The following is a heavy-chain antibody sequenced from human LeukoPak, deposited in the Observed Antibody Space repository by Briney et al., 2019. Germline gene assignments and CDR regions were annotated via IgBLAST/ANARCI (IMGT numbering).Heavy chain of an antibody. J-gene: IGHJ4*02. CDR1: GGSISSYY. CDR3: ARDRDSSGWSY. D-gene: IGHD6-19*01. CDR2: IYTSGST. Sequence: SETLSLTCTGSGGSISSYYWSWIRQPAGKGLEWIGRIYTSGSTNYNPSLKSRVTMSVDTYKNQFSLKLSSVTAADTAVYYCARDRDSSGWSYWGQGTLVTVSS. V-gene: IGHV4-4*07.